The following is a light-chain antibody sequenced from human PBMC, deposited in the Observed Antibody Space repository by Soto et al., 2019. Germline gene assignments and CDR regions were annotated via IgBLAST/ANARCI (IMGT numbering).Light chain of an antibody. CDR2: GAS. V-gene: IGKV3-20*01. CDR3: QQYGSSTYT. CDR1: QSVSSNH. J-gene: IGKJ2*01. Sequence: EIVLTQSPGSLSLSPRERATLSCRASQSVSSNHLAWYQQKPGQAPRLLIYGASRRATGIPDRFSGSGSGTDFTLTISRPEPEDFAVYYCQQYGSSTYTFGQGTKVEIK.